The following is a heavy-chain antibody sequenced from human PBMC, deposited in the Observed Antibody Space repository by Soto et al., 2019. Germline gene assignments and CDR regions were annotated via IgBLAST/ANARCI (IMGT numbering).Heavy chain of an antibody. CDR3: AREGGLPPQRDAFDI. J-gene: IGHJ3*02. CDR2: VKPNNGVT. D-gene: IGHD1-26*01. V-gene: IGHV1-2*02. CDR1: GVPFTAYC. Sequence: ASVKFFWKASGVPFTAYCLHWLRQAPGQALEWIGWVKPNNGVTNYAQRFKGMFFMTTVTSFGTAYMEIYWLRFDDMAVYYCAREGGLPPQRDAFDIGRQGTMVTVSS.